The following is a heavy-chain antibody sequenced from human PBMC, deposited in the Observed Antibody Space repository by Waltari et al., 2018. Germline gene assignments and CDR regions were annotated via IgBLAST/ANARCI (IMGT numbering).Heavy chain of an antibody. CDR3: ARAHVDIDSGWFDP. CDR2: INPRGGST. CDR1: GYTFTSYY. V-gene: IGHV1-46*01. Sequence: QVQLVQSGAEVKKPGASVKVSCKASGYTFTSYYMHWVRQAPGQGLEWMGIINPRGGSTSYGEKFQGRVTMTRDTSTSTVYMELSSLRSEDTAVYYCARAHVDIDSGWFDPWGQGTLVTVSS. D-gene: IGHD5-12*01. J-gene: IGHJ5*02.